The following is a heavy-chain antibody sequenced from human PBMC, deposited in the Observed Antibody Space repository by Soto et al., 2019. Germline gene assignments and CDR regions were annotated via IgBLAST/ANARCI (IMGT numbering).Heavy chain of an antibody. CDR2: INPGDSDP. CDR1: GDRVTSYW. Sequence: GEPVKISCEGSGDRVTSYWDGWVRQIPDKGLHGMRIINPGDSDPTYSPSFQGQVTISADKSISTAYLQWSSLKASDTAMYYCARNTRKGHDALDIWGQGTMVTVSS. J-gene: IGHJ3*02. CDR3: ARNTRKGHDALDI. V-gene: IGHV5-51*01. D-gene: IGHD1-26*01.